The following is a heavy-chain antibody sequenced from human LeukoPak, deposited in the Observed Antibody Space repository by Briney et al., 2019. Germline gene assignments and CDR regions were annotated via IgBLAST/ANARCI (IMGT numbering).Heavy chain of an antibody. Sequence: GGSLRLSCAASGFTFSSTWMSWVRQAPGKGLEWVANIKQDGSAKYYVDSVKGRFTISRDNAKNSLYLQMNSLRAEDTAVYYCARGSRGNIAAAGHFDYWGQGTLVTVSS. CDR1: GFTFSSTW. V-gene: IGHV3-7*04. D-gene: IGHD6-13*01. J-gene: IGHJ4*02. CDR2: IKQDGSAK. CDR3: ARGSRGNIAAAGHFDY.